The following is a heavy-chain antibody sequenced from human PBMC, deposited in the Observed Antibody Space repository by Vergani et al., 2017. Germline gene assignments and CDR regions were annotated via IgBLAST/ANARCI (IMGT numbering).Heavy chain of an antibody. J-gene: IGHJ5*02. CDR1: GGTFSSCA. CDR2: IIPIFGTA. D-gene: IGHD2-2*02. V-gene: IGHV1-69*01. CDR3: ARDYCSSTSCYTRWFDP. Sequence: QVQLVQSGAEVKKPGSSVKVSCKASGGTFSSCAISWVRQAPGQGLEWMGGIIPIFGTANYAQKFQGRVTITADESTSTAYMELSSLRSEDTAVYYCARDYCSSTSCYTRWFDPWGQGTLVTVSS.